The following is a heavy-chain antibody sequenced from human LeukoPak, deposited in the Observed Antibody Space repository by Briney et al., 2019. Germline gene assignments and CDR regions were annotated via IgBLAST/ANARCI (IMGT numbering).Heavy chain of an antibody. D-gene: IGHD5-12*01. J-gene: IGHJ4*02. V-gene: IGHV1-69*13. CDR3: ARGFDSGYDRGFDY. CDR2: IIPIFGTA. CDR1: GGTFSSYA. Sequence: ASVKVSCKASGGTFSSYAISWVRQAPGQGLEWMGGIIPIFGTANYAQKFQGRVTITADESTSTAYMELSSLRSEDTAVYYCARGFDSGYDRGFDYWGQGTLVTVSS.